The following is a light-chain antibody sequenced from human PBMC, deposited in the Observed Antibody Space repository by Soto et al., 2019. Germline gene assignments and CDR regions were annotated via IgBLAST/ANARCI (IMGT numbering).Light chain of an antibody. J-gene: IGLJ2*01. CDR1: SSDVGFYKY. CDR2: DVT. Sequence: QSVLTQPASVSGSPGQSITISCTGTSSDVGFYKYVSWYQQHPGKAPKLMIYDVTNRPSGVSYRFSGSKSGNTASLTISGLQAEDEADYYCSSYTSGSTPIFGGGTKLTVL. V-gene: IGLV2-14*01. CDR3: SSYTSGSTPI.